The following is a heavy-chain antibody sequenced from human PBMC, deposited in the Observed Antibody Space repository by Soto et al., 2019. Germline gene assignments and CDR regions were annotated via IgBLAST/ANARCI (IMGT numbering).Heavy chain of an antibody. Sequence: QVQLQESGPGLVKPSQTLSLTCSVSGVSVSSDIYYWSWIRHHPGKGLEWIVYIYYSGNTYYNPSLGGRVTISLDTSKNHFSLRLRSVTPADTAVYCCARYPVVVVPAANYGLDVWGQGTTVTVSS. CDR1: GVSVSSDIYY. J-gene: IGHJ6*02. V-gene: IGHV4-31*03. D-gene: IGHD2-2*01. CDR2: IYYSGNT. CDR3: ARYPVVVVPAANYGLDV.